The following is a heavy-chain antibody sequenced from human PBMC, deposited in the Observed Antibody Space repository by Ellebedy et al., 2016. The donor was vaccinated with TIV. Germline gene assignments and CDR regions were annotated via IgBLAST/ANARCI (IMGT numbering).Heavy chain of an antibody. J-gene: IGHJ4*02. Sequence: PGGSLRLSCAASGFTFSSYGMHWVRQAPGKGLVWVSRINSDGSGTSYADSVKGRFTISRDNAKNTLYLQMNSLRVEDTAVYYCAGTHINMIVDWGQGTLVTVSS. CDR3: AGTHINMIVD. V-gene: IGHV3-74*01. D-gene: IGHD3-22*01. CDR2: INSDGSGT. CDR1: GFTFSSYG.